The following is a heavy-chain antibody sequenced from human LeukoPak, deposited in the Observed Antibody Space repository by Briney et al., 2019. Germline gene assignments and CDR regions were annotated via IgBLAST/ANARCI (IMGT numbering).Heavy chain of an antibody. CDR3: ARRSRDLHDAFDI. D-gene: IGHD4-11*01. CDR2: INPNSGGT. V-gene: IGHV1-2*02. Sequence: ASVKVSCKASGYTFTGYYMHWVRQAPGQGLEWVGWINPNSGGTNYAQKIQGRVTMTRDTSISTAYMELSRLRSDDTAVYYCARRSRDLHDAFDIWGQGTMVTVSS. J-gene: IGHJ3*02. CDR1: GYTFTGYY.